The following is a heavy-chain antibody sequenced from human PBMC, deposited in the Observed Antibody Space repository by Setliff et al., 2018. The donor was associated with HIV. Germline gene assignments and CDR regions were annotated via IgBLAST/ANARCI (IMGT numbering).Heavy chain of an antibody. D-gene: IGHD5-12*01. CDR2: IYYSGTT. CDR1: GVPMSSHY. J-gene: IGHJ4*02. CDR3: AGRGGYNDWYFDY. Sequence: SETLSLTCNVSGVPMSSHYWSWIRQAPGQPPNKGLEWIGNIYYSGTTNYNPSLESRVTISRDTSKSQFSLKLTSVTTADTAMYYCAGRGGYNDWYFDYWGQGALVTVSS. V-gene: IGHV4-59*11.